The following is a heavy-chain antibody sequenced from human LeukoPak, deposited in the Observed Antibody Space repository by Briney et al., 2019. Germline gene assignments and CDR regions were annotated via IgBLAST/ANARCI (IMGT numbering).Heavy chain of an antibody. CDR1: GFTFSTYW. J-gene: IGHJ4*02. V-gene: IGHV3-7*04. Sequence: GGSLRLSCAASGFTFSTYWMSWVRQAPGKGLEWVANINQDGSEKYYVDSVKGRFTISRDNAKNSPYLHMNSLRTEDTAVYYCARALTTVTDYWGQGTLVTVSS. D-gene: IGHD4-17*01. CDR2: INQDGSEK. CDR3: ARALTTVTDY.